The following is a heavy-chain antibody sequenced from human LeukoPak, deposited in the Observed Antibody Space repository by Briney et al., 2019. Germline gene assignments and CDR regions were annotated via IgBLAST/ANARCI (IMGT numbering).Heavy chain of an antibody. J-gene: IGHJ2*01. V-gene: IGHV4-39*01. CDR3: AKGIYVDLGYAYERYFDL. CDR2: ISYSGTT. D-gene: IGHD3-16*01. CDR1: GASISSSRYY. Sequence: SETLSLTCTVSGASISSSRYYWGWIRQPPGKGLEWIGSISYSGTTYHNPSLKSRITISVDTSRNQFSLKLSSVTAPDTAVYYCAKGIYVDLGYAYERYFDLWGRGTLVTVSS.